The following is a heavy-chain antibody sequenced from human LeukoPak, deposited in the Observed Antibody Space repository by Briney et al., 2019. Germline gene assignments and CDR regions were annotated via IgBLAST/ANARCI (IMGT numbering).Heavy chain of an antibody. CDR2: VSNDGSKK. D-gene: IGHD3-10*01. V-gene: IGHV3-30*03. CDR3: ARENYGSGSYWIDY. Sequence: GGSLRLSCAASGFTFSSYGMHWVRQAPGKGLEWVAVVSNDGSKKYYGDSVKGRFTISRDNSKNTLYLQMNSLRAEDTAVYYCARENYGSGSYWIDYWGQGTLVTVSS. CDR1: GFTFSSYG. J-gene: IGHJ4*02.